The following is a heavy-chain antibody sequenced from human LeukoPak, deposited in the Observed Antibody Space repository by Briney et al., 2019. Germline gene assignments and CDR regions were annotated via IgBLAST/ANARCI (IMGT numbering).Heavy chain of an antibody. CDR2: ISGSGGIT. V-gene: IGHV3-23*01. CDR1: GLSFATYG. Sequence: GGSLRLSCVASGLSFATYGMNWVRQVPGKGLEWVAGISGSGGITYYADSVKGRFTISRDSSKNTLYLQMHSPTADDTAVYFCAKGTGSSGWNAFDYSGQGTPVTVSS. D-gene: IGHD6-19*01. J-gene: IGHJ4*02. CDR3: AKGTGSSGWNAFDY.